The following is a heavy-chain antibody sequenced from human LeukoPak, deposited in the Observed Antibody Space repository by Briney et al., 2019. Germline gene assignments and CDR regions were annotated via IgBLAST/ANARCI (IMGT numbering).Heavy chain of an antibody. CDR3: AKEGRSSTPGY. J-gene: IGHJ4*02. V-gene: IGHV3-21*01. CDR1: GFTFSNYN. CDR2: ISDSGSNV. D-gene: IGHD6-6*01. Sequence: GGFLRLSCAASGFTFSNYNMDWVRQAPGKGLEWVSSISDSGSNVYYADSVKGRFTFSRDNAKNSLFLQMNSLRAEDTAVYYCAKEGRSSTPGYWGQGTLVTVSS.